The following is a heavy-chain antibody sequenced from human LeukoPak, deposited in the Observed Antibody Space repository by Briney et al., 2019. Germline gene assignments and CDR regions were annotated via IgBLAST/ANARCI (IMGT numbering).Heavy chain of an antibody. D-gene: IGHD2-15*01. CDR2: ISYDAAVK. CDR1: GFTLRSYA. V-gene: IGHV3-30-3*01. CDR3: ARDFSTWYSIDY. J-gene: IGHJ4*02. Sequence: GGSLRLSCAVSGFTLRSYAIHWDRQAPGKGLQWVAFISYDAAVKYYADSVRGRFTVSRDNSKNTLSLQMNSLRPEDTAVYYCARDFSTWYSIDYWGRGTLVTVSS.